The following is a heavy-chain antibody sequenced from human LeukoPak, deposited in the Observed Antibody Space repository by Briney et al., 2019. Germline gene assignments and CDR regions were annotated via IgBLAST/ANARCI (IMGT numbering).Heavy chain of an antibody. V-gene: IGHV3-7*04. CDR3: ARGGATGYYSYYYMDV. D-gene: IGHD5-24*01. CDR1: GFTFSSYS. Sequence: GGSLRLSCAASGFTFSSYSMNWVRQAPGKGLEWVANIKHDGTQKYYVDSVTGRVTISRDNAKDSLYLQMNSLRAEDTAVYYCARGGATGYYSYYYMDVWGKGTTVTVSS. J-gene: IGHJ6*03. CDR2: IKHDGTQK.